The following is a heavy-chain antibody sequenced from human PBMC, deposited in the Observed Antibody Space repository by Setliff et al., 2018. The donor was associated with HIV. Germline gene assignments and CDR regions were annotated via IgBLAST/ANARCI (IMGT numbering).Heavy chain of an antibody. J-gene: IGHJ4*02. CDR3: AKDPRAAVATICDY. Sequence: PGGSLRLPCAASGFTFSSYAMSWVRQAPGKGLEWVSAISGSGGSTYYADPVKGRFTISRDNSKNTLYLQMNSLRAEDTAVYYCAKDPRAAVATICDYWGQGTLVTVSS. D-gene: IGHD5-12*01. V-gene: IGHV3-23*01. CDR2: ISGSGGST. CDR1: GFTFSSYA.